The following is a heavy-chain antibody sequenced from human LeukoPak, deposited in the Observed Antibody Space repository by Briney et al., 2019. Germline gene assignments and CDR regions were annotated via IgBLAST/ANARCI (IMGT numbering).Heavy chain of an antibody. D-gene: IGHD4-23*01. V-gene: IGHV3-30-3*01. Sequence: GGSLRLSCAASGFTFRTCTMHWVRQAPGKGLEWVASISYDGYYKYYAESVKGPFIISRDNSKNTLYLQINSLRADDTAVYYCASAGAVTDSFVHWGEGTLVIVSS. CDR2: ISYDGYYK. CDR3: ASAGAVTDSFVH. J-gene: IGHJ5*02. CDR1: GFTFRTCT.